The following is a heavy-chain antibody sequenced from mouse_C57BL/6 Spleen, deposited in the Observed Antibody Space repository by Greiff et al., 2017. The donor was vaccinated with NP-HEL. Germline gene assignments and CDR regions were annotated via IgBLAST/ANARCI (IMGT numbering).Heavy chain of an antibody. J-gene: IGHJ3*01. CDR1: GFNIKDDY. V-gene: IGHV14-4*01. CDR3: TTRGVPGLAY. CDR2: IDPENGDT. Sequence: EVQLQQSGAELVRPGASVKLSCTASGFNIKDDYMHWVKQRPEQGLEWIGWIDPENGDTEYASKFQGKATITADTSSNTAYLQLSSLTSEDTAVYYCTTRGVPGLAYWGQGTLVTVSA.